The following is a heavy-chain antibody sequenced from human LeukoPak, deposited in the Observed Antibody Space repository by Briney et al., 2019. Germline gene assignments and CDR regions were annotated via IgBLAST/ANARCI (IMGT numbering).Heavy chain of an antibody. CDR3: AKTEYSSASPIDY. CDR1: RFTLRSYG. J-gene: IGHJ4*02. CDR2: IRNDGSNE. V-gene: IGHV3-30*02. Sequence: GGSLRLSCTASRFTLRSYGMHWVRQAPGKGLEGVAFIRNDGSNENSADSVKGRFTISRDNSKNTLSLQMSSLRGEDTAVYYCAKTEYSSASPIDYWGQGVLVIVSS. D-gene: IGHD3-22*01.